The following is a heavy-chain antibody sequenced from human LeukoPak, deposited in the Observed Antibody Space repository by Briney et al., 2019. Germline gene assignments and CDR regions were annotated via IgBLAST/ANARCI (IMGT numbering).Heavy chain of an antibody. CDR2: ISAYNGNT. CDR1: GYTFTSYG. Sequence: ASVKVSCKASGYTFTSYGISWERQAPGQGLEWMGWISAYNGNTNYAQKLQGRVTMTTDTSTSTAYMELRSLRSDDTAVYYCARDLGAYGDYAEYFQHWGQGTLVTVSS. J-gene: IGHJ1*01. CDR3: ARDLGAYGDYAEYFQH. V-gene: IGHV1-18*01. D-gene: IGHD4-17*01.